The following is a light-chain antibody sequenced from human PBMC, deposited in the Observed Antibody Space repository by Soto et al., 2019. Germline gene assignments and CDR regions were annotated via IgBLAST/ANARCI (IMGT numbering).Light chain of an antibody. V-gene: IGLV2-14*01. CDR3: SSYTSSSTLYV. CDR2: EVS. CDR1: SSDVDDYKY. J-gene: IGLJ1*01. Sequence: QSALTQPASVSGSPGQSITISCTGTSSDVDDYKYVSWYQHHPGRAPKLMIYEVSHRPSGVSNRFSGSKSGNTASLTISGLQAEDEAYYYCSSYTSSSTLYVFGAGTKLTVL.